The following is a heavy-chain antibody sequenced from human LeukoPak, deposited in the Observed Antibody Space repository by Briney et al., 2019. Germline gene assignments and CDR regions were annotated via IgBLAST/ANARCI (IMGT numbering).Heavy chain of an antibody. Sequence: GGSLRLSCAASGFTFSSYGMNWVRQAPGKGLEWLSYLSNTGNIHYAQSVNGRLTISRDNAKNSLYLQMDGLRAEDTAVYYCARRGDTPMIGDHWGQGILVTVAS. CDR1: GFTFSSYG. J-gene: IGHJ4*02. CDR3: ARRGDTPMIGDH. V-gene: IGHV3-48*01. D-gene: IGHD5-18*01. CDR2: LSNTGNI.